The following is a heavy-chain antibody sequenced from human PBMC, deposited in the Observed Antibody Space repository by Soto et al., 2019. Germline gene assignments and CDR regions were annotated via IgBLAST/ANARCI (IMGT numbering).Heavy chain of an antibody. V-gene: IGHV3-30-3*01. CDR1: GLTFTSYA. Sequence: QVHLVESGGGLVQAGRSLRLSCTASGLTFTSYAIHWVRQAPGKGLEWVSLISEDGGNKYFAESVRGRFLISRDNSKNTVYLQMNRLRPEDTAVYFCAGRLTSTVSALGYWGQGTLVTVSS. CDR2: ISEDGGNK. J-gene: IGHJ4*02. D-gene: IGHD6-19*01. CDR3: AGRLTSTVSALGY.